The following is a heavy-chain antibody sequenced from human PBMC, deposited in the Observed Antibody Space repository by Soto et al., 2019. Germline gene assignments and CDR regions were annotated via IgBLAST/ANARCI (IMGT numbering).Heavy chain of an antibody. CDR3: ARGVTTVTDYYYYGMDV. CDR2: INPNSGGT. D-gene: IGHD4-17*01. CDR1: GYTFTGYY. J-gene: IGHJ6*02. Sequence: ASVKVSCKASGYTFTGYYMHWVRQAPGQGLEWMGWINPNSGGTNYAQKFQGWVTMTRDTSISTAYMELSRLRSDDTAVYYCARGVTTVTDYYYYGMDVWGQGTTVTVSS. V-gene: IGHV1-2*04.